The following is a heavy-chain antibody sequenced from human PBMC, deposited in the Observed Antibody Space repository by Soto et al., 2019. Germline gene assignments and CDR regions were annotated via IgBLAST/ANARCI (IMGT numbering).Heavy chain of an antibody. CDR2: ISYDGNVA. CDR3: GKEGPITTWDCDQ. Sequence: QVQLVESGGGVVQPGRSLRLSCAASGFTFSSYGMHWVRQAPGKGLEWVTVISYDGNVAYYADSVKGRFTISRDNSKNTLYLQMNSLRTEDTAMYYCGKEGPITTWDCDQWGQGSVVTVSS. CDR1: GFTFSSYG. D-gene: IGHD7-27*01. V-gene: IGHV3-30*18. J-gene: IGHJ4*02.